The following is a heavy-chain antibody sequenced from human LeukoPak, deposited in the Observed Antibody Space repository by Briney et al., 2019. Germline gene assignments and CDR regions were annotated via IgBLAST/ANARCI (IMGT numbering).Heavy chain of an antibody. CDR1: GFSFSSYE. D-gene: IGHD6-25*01. V-gene: IGHV3-48*03. J-gene: IGHJ6*04. Sequence: PGGSLRLSCAASGFSFSSYEMNWVRQAPGEGLEWISYISASGMLTHYADSVEGRFTISRDNAKNSLYLQMNSLRGEDTALYYCARDGTPIYSSGWVYMDVWRKGPTVTISS. CDR3: ARDGTPIYSSGWVYMDV. CDR2: ISASGMLT.